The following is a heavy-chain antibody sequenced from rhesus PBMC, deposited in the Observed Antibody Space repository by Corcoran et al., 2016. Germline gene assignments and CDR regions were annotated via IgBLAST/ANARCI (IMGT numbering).Heavy chain of an antibody. V-gene: IGHV3S16*01. CDR3: TRDRYCSSTYCSDYYGLDS. Sequence: EVQLVESGGGLVQPGGSLRLSCAASGFTFSDYYMSWVRQAPGKGLEWVSSISSASSYIYYADSVKGRFTISRDNAKNSLSLQMNSLKTEDTAVYYCTRDRYCSSTYCSDYYGLDSWGQGVVVTVSS. D-gene: IGHD2-15*01. J-gene: IGHJ6*01. CDR2: ISSASSYI. CDR1: GFTFSDYY.